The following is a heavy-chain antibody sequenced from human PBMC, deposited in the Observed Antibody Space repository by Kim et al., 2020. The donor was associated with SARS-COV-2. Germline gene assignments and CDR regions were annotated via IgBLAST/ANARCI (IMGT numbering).Heavy chain of an antibody. J-gene: IGHJ4*02. V-gene: IGHV3-23*01. D-gene: IGHD2-21*01. CDR2: ISGTSGAT. CDR1: GFTVTKSD. CDR3: FKVKFDY. Sequence: GGSLRLSCAASGFTVTKSDMNWARQAPGKGLEWISFISGTSGATWYAGSVKGRFTVSRDHSKNTFYLHMTSLRADDTAIYYCFKVKFDYCGQGTQVTVPS.